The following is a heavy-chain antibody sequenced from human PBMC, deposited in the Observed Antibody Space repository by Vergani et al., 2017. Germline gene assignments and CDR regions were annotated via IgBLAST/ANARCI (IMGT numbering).Heavy chain of an antibody. CDR1: GGSISSSSYY. Sequence: QLQLQESGPGLVKPSETLSLTCTVSGGSISSSSYYWGWIRQPPGKGLEWIGSIYYSGSTYYNPSLKSRVTISVDTSKNQFSLKLSSVTAADTAVYYCARAYCGGDCDYYYYYGMDVWGQGTTVTVSS. V-gene: IGHV4-39*07. CDR3: ARAYCGGDCDYYYYYGMDV. CDR2: IYYSGST. J-gene: IGHJ6*02. D-gene: IGHD2-21*02.